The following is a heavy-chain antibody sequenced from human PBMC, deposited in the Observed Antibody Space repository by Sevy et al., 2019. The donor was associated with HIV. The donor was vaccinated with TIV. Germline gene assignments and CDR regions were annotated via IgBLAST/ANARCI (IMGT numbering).Heavy chain of an antibody. D-gene: IGHD3-10*01. Sequence: ASVKVSCKASGGTFSSYAISWVRQAPGQGLEWMGGIIPIFGTANYAQKFQGRVTITADESTSTAYMELSSLRSEDTAVYYCASDPSLTMVQGGHPNWFDPWGQGTLVTVSS. J-gene: IGHJ5*02. CDR3: ASDPSLTMVQGGHPNWFDP. CDR1: GGTFSSYA. V-gene: IGHV1-69*13. CDR2: IIPIFGTA.